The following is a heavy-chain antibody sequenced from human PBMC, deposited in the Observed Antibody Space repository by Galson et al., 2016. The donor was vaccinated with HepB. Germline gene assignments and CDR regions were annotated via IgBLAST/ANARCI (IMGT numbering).Heavy chain of an antibody. CDR2: INPDGSSS. CDR3: TRDGPPISSWVVRSWFDP. CDR1: GFTFSTYW. D-gene: IGHD6-13*01. V-gene: IGHV3-74*01. J-gene: IGHJ5*02. Sequence: SLRLSCAASGFTFSTYWMHWVRQAPGKGLVWVSRINPDGSSSNYADSVKGRFTISRDNAKKILYLQMNSLTAEDTAVYYCTRDGPPISSWVVRSWFDPWGQGTLVTVSS.